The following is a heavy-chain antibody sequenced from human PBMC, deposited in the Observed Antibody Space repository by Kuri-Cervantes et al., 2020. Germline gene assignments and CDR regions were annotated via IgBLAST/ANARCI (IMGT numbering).Heavy chain of an antibody. CDR3: ARDGILTGYYPADY. J-gene: IGHJ4*02. CDR2: ISSSSSYI. CDR1: GFTFSSYS. D-gene: IGHD3-9*01. Sequence: GESLKISCAASGFTFSSYSMNWVRQAPGKGLEWVSSISSSSSYIYYADSVKGRFTISRDNAKNSLHLQMNSLRAEDTAVYYCARDGILTGYYPADYWGQGTLVTVSS. V-gene: IGHV3-21*01.